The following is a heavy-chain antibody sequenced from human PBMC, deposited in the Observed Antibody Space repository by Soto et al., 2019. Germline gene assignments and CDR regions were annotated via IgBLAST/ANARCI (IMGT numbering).Heavy chain of an antibody. V-gene: IGHV4-4*02. CDR3: ARSEATALDY. J-gene: IGHJ4*02. CDR1: GDSMSSSNW. CDR2: AHHSGRT. Sequence: SEALSLTCTVSGDSMSSSNWWNWVRQPPGKGLEWIGEAHHSGRTNYNPSLKSRVTISVDRSQNHFSLQLTSVTAADTAVYYCARSEATALDYWGQGTLVT.